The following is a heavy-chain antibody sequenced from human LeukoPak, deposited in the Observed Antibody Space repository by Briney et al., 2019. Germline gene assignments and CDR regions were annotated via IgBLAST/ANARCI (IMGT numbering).Heavy chain of an antibody. V-gene: IGHV3-30*02. J-gene: IGHJ4*02. Sequence: GGSLRLSCAASGFTFSSYGMHWVRQAPGKGLEWVAFIRYDGSNKYYADSVKGRFTISRDNSKNTLYLQMNSLRAEDTAVYYCAKDRTGMYYYDSSGYYLGPTSFDYWGQGTLVTVSS. CDR1: GFTFSSYG. CDR2: IRYDGSNK. D-gene: IGHD3-22*01. CDR3: AKDRTGMYYYDSSGYYLGPTSFDY.